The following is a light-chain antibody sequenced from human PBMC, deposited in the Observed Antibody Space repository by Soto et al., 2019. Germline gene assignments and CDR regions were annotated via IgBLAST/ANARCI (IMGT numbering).Light chain of an antibody. Sequence: ACQSVSSYLAWYQQKPGQAPRLLIYGASNRATGIPARFSGSGAGTEITLTSAGSPSHEFRSSYCQEYKRNRWTIDQGTKVDIK. J-gene: IGKJ1*01. CDR3: QEYKRNRWT. V-gene: IGKV3D-15*01. CDR1: QSVSSY. CDR2: GAS.